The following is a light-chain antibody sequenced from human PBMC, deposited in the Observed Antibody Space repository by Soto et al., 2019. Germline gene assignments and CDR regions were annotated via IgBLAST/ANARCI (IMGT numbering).Light chain of an antibody. CDR1: NSNLGAGYD. CDR2: GNR. CDR3: QAYCYSRTAMV. J-gene: IGLJ3*02. Sequence: QSVLTQPPSVSGAPGQRVTISCTGNNSNLGAGYDVHWYQQLPGAAPKLVIFGNRNRPSGVPERFSGSKSGTSASLAITGLQAEDEADYYCQAYCYSRTAMVFGGGTQLTVL. V-gene: IGLV1-40*01.